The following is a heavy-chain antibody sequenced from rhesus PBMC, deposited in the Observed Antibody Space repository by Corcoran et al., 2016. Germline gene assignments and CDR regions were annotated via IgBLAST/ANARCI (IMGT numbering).Heavy chain of an antibody. Sequence: QVQLQELGPGLVKPSETLSLTCAVPAGSISSGNWWSWIRQSPGKGLEWIGHISGTGGSTYYNPSLKSRVTISTDTSKNQFSLKVSSVTAADTAVYYCARRPGNTYSNDYWGQGVLVTVSS. V-gene: IGHV4-65*01. CDR1: AGSISSGNW. CDR2: ISGTGGST. J-gene: IGHJ4*01. D-gene: IGHD5-12*01. CDR3: ARRPGNTYSNDY.